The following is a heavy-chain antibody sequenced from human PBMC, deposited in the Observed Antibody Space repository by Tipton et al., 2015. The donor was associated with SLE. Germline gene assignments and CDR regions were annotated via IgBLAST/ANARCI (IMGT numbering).Heavy chain of an antibody. D-gene: IGHD6-13*01. Sequence: TLSLTCAVYGGSFSGYYWSWIRQPPGKGLEWIGYIYYSGSTNYNPSLKSRVTISVDTSKNQFSLKLSSVTAADTAVYYCARGALGEQQLVRHYYYGMDVWGQGPTVTVSS. V-gene: IGHV4-59*12. CDR3: ARGALGEQQLVRHYYYGMDV. J-gene: IGHJ6*02. CDR1: GGSFSGYY. CDR2: IYYSGST.